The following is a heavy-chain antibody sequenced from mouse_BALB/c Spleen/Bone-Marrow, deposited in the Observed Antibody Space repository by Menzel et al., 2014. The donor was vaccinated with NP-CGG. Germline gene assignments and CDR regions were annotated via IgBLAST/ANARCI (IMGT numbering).Heavy chain of an antibody. CDR2: ISCYNGAT. CDR3: ARGKNYYDSTERRVRLAY. D-gene: IGHD2-4*01. J-gene: IGHJ2*01. CDR1: GYSFTGYY. V-gene: IGHV1S34*01. Sequence: LVKTGASVKISCKASGYSFTGYYMHWVKQSHGKSLEWIGYISCYNGATSYNQKFKGKATFTVDTSSSTAYMQFNSLTSEDSAVYYCARGKNYYDSTERRVRLAYWGQGTTLTVSS.